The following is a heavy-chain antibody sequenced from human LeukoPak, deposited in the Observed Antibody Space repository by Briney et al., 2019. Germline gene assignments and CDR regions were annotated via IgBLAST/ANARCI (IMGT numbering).Heavy chain of an antibody. CDR1: GFTFSSYA. CDR2: ITAAGDNT. J-gene: IGHJ5*02. Sequence: LPGGSLRLSCAASGFTFSSYAMSWVRQAPGEGLEWVSTITAAGDNTYYAASVKGRFTISRDNSKNTVYLQISSLRDEDTALYYCAQSAGFDPWGQGTRVTVSS. CDR3: AQSAGFDP. V-gene: IGHV3-23*01.